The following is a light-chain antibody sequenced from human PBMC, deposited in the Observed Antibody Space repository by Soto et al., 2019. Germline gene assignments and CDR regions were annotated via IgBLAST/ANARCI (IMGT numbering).Light chain of an antibody. J-gene: IGLJ1*01. V-gene: IGLV2-11*01. CDR2: DVS. CDR1: SSDVGGYNY. CDR3: CSYAASSTFFV. Sequence: QSALTQPRSVSGSPGQSVTISCTGTSSDVGGYNYVSWYQQHPGKAPKLMIYDVSKRPSGVPDRFSGSKSGNTASLTISGLQVEDEANYYCCSYAASSTFFVFGTGTKLT.